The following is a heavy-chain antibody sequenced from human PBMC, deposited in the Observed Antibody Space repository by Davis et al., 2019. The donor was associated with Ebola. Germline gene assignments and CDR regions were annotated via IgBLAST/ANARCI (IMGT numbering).Heavy chain of an antibody. Sequence: PGGSLRLSCAASGFTFDDYAMHWVRQAPGKGLEWVSGISWNSGSIGYADSVKGRFTISRDNAKDSLFLEMRSLRAEDTAVYYCTRDFDWDGGYWGRGTLVTVSS. V-gene: IGHV3-9*01. CDR2: ISWNSGSI. J-gene: IGHJ4*02. CDR1: GFTFDDYA. D-gene: IGHD3-16*01. CDR3: TRDFDWDGGY.